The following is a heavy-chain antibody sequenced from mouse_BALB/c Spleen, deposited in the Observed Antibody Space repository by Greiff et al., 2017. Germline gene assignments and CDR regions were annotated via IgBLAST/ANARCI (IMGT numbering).Heavy chain of an antibody. D-gene: IGHD2-4*01. CDR1: GFTFSNYW. J-gene: IGHJ1*01. CDR3: TRAMITTDWYFDV. Sequence: DVHLVESGGGLVQPGGSMKLSCVASGFTFSNYWMNWVRQSPEKGLEWVAEIRLKSNNYATHYAESVKGRFTISRDDSKSSVYLQMNNLRAEDTGIYYCTRAMITTDWYFDVWGAGTTVTVSS. CDR2: IRLKSNNYAT. V-gene: IGHV6-6*02.